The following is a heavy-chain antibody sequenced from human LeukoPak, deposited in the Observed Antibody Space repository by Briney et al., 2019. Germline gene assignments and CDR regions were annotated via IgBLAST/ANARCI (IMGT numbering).Heavy chain of an antibody. Sequence: PGRSLRLSCAASGFTFGSYAMHWVRQAPGKGLEWVAVMSFDGTHIYYADSVKGRFTISRDNSKNTLYLQMNSLRDEDTAGYYCARCSGYGMDVWGQGTTVTVSS. CDR1: GFTFGSYA. D-gene: IGHD3-10*02. CDR2: MSFDGTHI. J-gene: IGHJ6*02. V-gene: IGHV3-30-3*01. CDR3: ARCSGYGMDV.